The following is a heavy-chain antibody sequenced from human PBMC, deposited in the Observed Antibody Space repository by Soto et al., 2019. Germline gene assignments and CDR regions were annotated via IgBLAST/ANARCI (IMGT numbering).Heavy chain of an antibody. V-gene: IGHV1-46*01. CDR3: ARGHYGGPHYYYYGMDV. D-gene: IGHD4-17*01. J-gene: IGHJ6*02. Sequence: ASVKVYCKASGYTFTSYYMHWVRQAPGQGLEWMGIINPSGGSTSYAQKFQGRVTMTRDTSTSTVYMELSSLRSEDTAVYYCARGHYGGPHYYYYGMDVWGQGTKVTVSS. CDR2: INPSGGST. CDR1: GYTFTSYY.